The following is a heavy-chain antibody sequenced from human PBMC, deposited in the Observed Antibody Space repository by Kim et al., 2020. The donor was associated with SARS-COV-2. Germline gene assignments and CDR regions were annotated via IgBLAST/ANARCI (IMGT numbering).Heavy chain of an antibody. D-gene: IGHD2-15*01. V-gene: IGHV1-69*04. Sequence: SVKVSCKASGGTFSSYTISWVRQAPGQGLEWMGRIIPILGIANYAQKFQGRVTITADKSTSTAYMELSSLRSEDTAVYYCARESDIVVVVAASHGAFDIRGQGTMVTVSS. J-gene: IGHJ3*02. CDR2: IIPILGIA. CDR1: GGTFSSYT. CDR3: ARESDIVVVVAASHGAFDI.